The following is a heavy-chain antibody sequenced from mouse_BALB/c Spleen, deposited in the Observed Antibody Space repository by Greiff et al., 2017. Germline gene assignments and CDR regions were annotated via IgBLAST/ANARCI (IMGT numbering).Heavy chain of an antibody. J-gene: IGHJ2*01. CDR3: ARGLRLLDYFDY. CDR2: ISDGGSYT. V-gene: IGHV5-4*02. Sequence: EVHLVESGGGLVKPGGSLKLSCAASGFTFSDYYMYWVRQTPEKRLEWVATISDGGSYTYYPDSVKGRFTISRDNAKNNLYLQMSSLKSEDTAMYYCARGLRLLDYFDYWGQGTTLTVSS. CDR1: GFTFSDYY. D-gene: IGHD1-2*01.